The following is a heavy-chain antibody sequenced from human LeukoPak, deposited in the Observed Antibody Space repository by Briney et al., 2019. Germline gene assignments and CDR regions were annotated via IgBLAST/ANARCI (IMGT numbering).Heavy chain of an antibody. CDR1: GFTFSSYW. D-gene: IGHD2-2*01. CDR2: ITGNGDTT. CDR3: AKHVAVLPAPRNYYFDY. V-gene: IGHV3-23*01. J-gene: IGHJ4*02. Sequence: GGSLRLSCAASGFTFSSYWMNWVRQAPGKGLEWVSSITGNGDTTYYADSVKGRFTISRDNSKNTLFLHMNSLRAEDTAIFYCAKHVAVLPAPRNYYFDYWGQGTLVTVSS.